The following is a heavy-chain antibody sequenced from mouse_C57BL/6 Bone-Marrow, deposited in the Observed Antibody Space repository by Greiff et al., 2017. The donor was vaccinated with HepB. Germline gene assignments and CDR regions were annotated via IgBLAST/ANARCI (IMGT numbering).Heavy chain of an antibody. V-gene: IGHV1-59*01. D-gene: IGHD1-1*02. CDR1: GYTFTSYW. CDR3: AGYGLDY. CDR2: IDPSDSYT. Sequence: VQLQQPGAELVRPGTSVKLSCKASGYTFTSYWMHWVKQRPGQGLEWIGVIDPSDSYTNYNQKFKGKATLTVDTSSSTAYMQLSSLTSEDSAVYYCAGYGLDYWGKGTTLTVSS. J-gene: IGHJ2*01.